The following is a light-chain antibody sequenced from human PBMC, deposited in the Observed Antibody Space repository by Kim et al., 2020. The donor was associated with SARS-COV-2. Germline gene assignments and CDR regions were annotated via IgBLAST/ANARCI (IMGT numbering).Light chain of an antibody. J-gene: IGLJ2*01. V-gene: IGLV3-21*04. CDR2: YDS. Sequence: PGKTARITCGGNNIGSKSVHWYQQKPGQAPVLAIYYDSDRPSGIPERFSGSNSGNTATLTISRVEAGDEADYYCQVWDSSSDHPVVFGGGTKLTVL. CDR1: NIGSKS. CDR3: QVWDSSSDHPVV.